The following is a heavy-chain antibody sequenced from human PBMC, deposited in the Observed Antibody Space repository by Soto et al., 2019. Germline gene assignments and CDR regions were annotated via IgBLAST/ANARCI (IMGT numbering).Heavy chain of an antibody. CDR3: AKDRTRNVLITMVRGVIFDY. CDR1: GFTFSSYG. V-gene: IGHV3-30*18. CDR2: ISYDGSNK. Sequence: GGSLRLSCAASGFTFSSYGMHWVRQAPGKGLEWVAVISYDGSNKYYADSVKGRFTISRDNSKNTLYLQMNSLRAEDTAVYYCAKDRTRNVLITMVRGVIFDYWGQGTLVTVSS. J-gene: IGHJ4*02. D-gene: IGHD3-10*01.